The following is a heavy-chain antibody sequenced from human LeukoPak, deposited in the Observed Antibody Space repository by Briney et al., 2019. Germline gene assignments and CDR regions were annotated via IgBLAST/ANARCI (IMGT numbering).Heavy chain of an antibody. CDR2: IYTSGST. CDR3: TRAGVVVPAARDYYYYMDV. D-gene: IGHD2-2*01. J-gene: IGHJ6*03. CDR1: GGSISSYY. V-gene: IGHV4-4*07. Sequence: SETLSLTCTVSGGSISSYYWSWIRQPAGKGLEWIGRIYTSGSTNYNPSLKSRVTMSVDTSKNQFSLKLSSVTAADTAVYYCTRAGVVVPAARDYYYYMDVWGKGTTVTVSS.